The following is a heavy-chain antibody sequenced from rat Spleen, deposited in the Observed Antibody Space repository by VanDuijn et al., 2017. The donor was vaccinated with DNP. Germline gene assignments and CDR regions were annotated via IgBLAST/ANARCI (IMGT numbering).Heavy chain of an antibody. J-gene: IGHJ2*01. CDR1: AYSIPSTY. Sequence: EVQLQESGPGLVKPSQSLSLTSSVTAYSIPSTYWGWIRKFPGNKMEWIGHISYSGSTSYIPSLKSRISITRDTSKNHFFLQLNSVTTEDTATYYCGRYGLRVYFEYWGQGVMVTVSS. CDR2: ISYSGST. CDR3: GRYGLRVYFEY. V-gene: IGHV3-1*01. D-gene: IGHD1-7*01.